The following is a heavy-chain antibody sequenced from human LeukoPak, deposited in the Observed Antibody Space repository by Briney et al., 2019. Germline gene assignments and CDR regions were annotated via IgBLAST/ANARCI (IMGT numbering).Heavy chain of an antibody. D-gene: IGHD4-17*01. CDR2: IKQDGSEK. CDR1: GFTVSSNY. V-gene: IGHV3-7*03. CDR3: ARPWRPLTVTYFDY. J-gene: IGHJ4*02. Sequence: GGSLRLSCAASGFTVSSNYMSWVRQAPGKGLEWVANIKQDGSEKYYVDSVKGRFTISRDNAKNSLYLQMNSLRAEDTAVYYCARPWRPLTVTYFDYWGQGTLVTVSS.